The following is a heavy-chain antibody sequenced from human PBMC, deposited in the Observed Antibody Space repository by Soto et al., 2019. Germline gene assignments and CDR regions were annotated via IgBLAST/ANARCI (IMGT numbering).Heavy chain of an antibody. CDR1: GYSFTSYW. D-gene: IGHD2-2*01. CDR2: IDPSDSYT. V-gene: IGHV5-10-1*01. CDR3: ATRTKPTIVVVPAAMSLSYYGMDV. Sequence: GASLKISCKGSGYSFTSYWISWVRQMPGKGLEWMGRIDPSDSYTNYSPSFQGHVTISADKSISTAYLQWSSLKASDTAMYYCATRTKPTIVVVPAAMSLSYYGMDVWGQGTTVTVSS. J-gene: IGHJ6*02.